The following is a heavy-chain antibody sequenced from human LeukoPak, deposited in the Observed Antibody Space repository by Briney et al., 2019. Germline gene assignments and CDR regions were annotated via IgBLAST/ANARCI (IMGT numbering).Heavy chain of an antibody. CDR1: GYSFTSYW. J-gene: IGHJ4*02. Sequence: HGESLKISCKGSGYSFTSYWIGWVRQMPGKGLEWMGIIYPGDSDTKYSPSFQGQVTISADKSISTAYLQWSSLKASDTAMYYCATRRAVRGVSHFDYWGQGTLVTVSS. CDR2: IYPGDSDT. V-gene: IGHV5-51*01. CDR3: ATRRAVRGVSHFDY. D-gene: IGHD3-10*01.